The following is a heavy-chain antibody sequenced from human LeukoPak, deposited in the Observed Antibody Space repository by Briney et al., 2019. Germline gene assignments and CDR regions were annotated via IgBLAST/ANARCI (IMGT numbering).Heavy chain of an antibody. D-gene: IGHD2-8*01. CDR1: GYSENFYG. Sequence: ASVKVSCKTSGYSENFYGITWVRQVAGQGLEWMGWISAQHGQAEYAPNSQDRVTMATDAYTNTAYMELRSLRSDDTAVYYCAGSLGYCTSNVCYLKYWGQGTLVTVSS. CDR2: ISAQHGQA. CDR3: AGSLGYCTSNVCYLKY. V-gene: IGHV1-18*04. J-gene: IGHJ4*02.